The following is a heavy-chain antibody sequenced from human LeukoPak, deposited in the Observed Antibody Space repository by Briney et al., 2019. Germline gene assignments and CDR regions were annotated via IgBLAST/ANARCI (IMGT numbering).Heavy chain of an antibody. CDR1: GFTFSSYA. D-gene: IGHD3-10*01. Sequence: GGSLRVSCAASGFTFSSYAMSWVRQAPGKGLEWVSAISGSGGNTYYADSVKGRFTISRDNSKNTLYLQMNSLRAEDTAVYYCASSLRGVLFDSWGQGTLVTVSS. J-gene: IGHJ4*02. CDR2: ISGSGGNT. CDR3: ASSLRGVLFDS. V-gene: IGHV3-23*01.